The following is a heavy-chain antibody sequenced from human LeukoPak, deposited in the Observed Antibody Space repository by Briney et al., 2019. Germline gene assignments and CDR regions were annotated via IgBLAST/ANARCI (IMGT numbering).Heavy chain of an antibody. D-gene: IGHD3-10*01. CDR1: GFTFSSYS. J-gene: IGHJ6*02. CDR3: ARVKTYGSANGCMDV. Sequence: PGGSLRLSCAASGFTFSSYSMNWVRQAPGKGLEWVSSISSSSSYIYYADSVKGRFTISRDNAKNSLYLQMNSLRAEDMAVYYCARVKTYGSANGCMDVWGQGTTVTVSS. CDR2: ISSSSSYI. V-gene: IGHV3-21*01.